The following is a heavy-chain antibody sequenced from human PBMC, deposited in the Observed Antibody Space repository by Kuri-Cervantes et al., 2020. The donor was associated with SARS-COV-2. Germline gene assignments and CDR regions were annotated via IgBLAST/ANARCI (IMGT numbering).Heavy chain of an antibody. CDR1: GGSISSGGYY. J-gene: IGHJ4*02. CDR3: ARRLKDGPPDY. CDR2: IYHSGST. Sequence: SETLSLPRTVSGGSISSGGYYWSWIRQPPGKGLEWIGYIYHSGSTYYNPSLKSRVTISVDRSKNQFSLKLSSVTAADTAVYYCARRLKDGPPDYWGQGTLVTVSS. V-gene: IGHV4-30-2*01.